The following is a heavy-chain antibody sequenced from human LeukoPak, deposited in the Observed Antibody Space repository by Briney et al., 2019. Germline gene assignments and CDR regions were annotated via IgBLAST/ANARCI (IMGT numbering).Heavy chain of an antibody. V-gene: IGHV3/OR16-9*01. J-gene: IGHJ4*02. CDR2: ISWNSGSI. D-gene: IGHD3-10*01. Sequence: GGSLRLSCAASGFTFSNAWMSWVRQAPGKGLEWVSGISWNSGSIGYADSVKGRFTISRDNAKNSLDLQMNSLRVEDTGIYYCVKVAKYYYGSETYYFFEHWGQGTPVTASS. CDR1: GFTFSNAW. CDR3: VKVAKYYYGSETYYFFEH.